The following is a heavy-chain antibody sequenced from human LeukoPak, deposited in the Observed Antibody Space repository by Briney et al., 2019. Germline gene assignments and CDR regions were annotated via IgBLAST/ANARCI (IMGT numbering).Heavy chain of an antibody. V-gene: IGHV4-59*01. CDR3: ARDGSAYPYYYYYGMDV. D-gene: IGHD6-6*01. Sequence: SETLSLTCTVSGGSISSYYWSWIRQPPGKGLEWIGYIYYSGSTNYTPSLKSRVTISVDTSKNQFSLKLSSVTAADTAVYYCARDGSAYPYYYYYGMDVWGQGTTVTVSS. CDR1: GGSISSYY. J-gene: IGHJ6*02. CDR2: IYYSGST.